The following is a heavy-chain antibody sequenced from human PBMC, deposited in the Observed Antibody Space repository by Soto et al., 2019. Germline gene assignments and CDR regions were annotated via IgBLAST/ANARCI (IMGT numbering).Heavy chain of an antibody. D-gene: IGHD5-12*01. Sequence: QVQLVQSGAEVKKPGSSVKVSCKASGGTFSSYAISWVRQSPGQGLEWMGGIIPIFGTANYAQKFQGRVTITADESKSTAYMELGSLRSEDTAVYYCALPRGGGSSSQPPYYYYYDGMDVWGQGTTVTVSS. V-gene: IGHV1-69*01. CDR3: ALPRGGGSSSQPPYYYYYDGMDV. CDR1: GGTFSSYA. J-gene: IGHJ6*02. CDR2: IIPIFGTA.